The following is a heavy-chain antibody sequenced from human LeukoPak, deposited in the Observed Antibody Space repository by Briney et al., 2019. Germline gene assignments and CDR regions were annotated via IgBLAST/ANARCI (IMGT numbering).Heavy chain of an antibody. Sequence: PGGSLRLSCAASGFTFSSHNMNWVRQAPGRGLEWISYITTGSSTIKYADSVKGRSTISRDNTKSSLYLQMNSLRAEDTAVYYYARDRGAVGGLLSYHFYYMDVWGPGTPVTVS. CDR2: ITTGSSTI. J-gene: IGHJ6*03. D-gene: IGHD3-16*01. CDR1: GFTFSSHN. V-gene: IGHV3-48*01. CDR3: ARDRGAVGGLLSYHFYYMDV.